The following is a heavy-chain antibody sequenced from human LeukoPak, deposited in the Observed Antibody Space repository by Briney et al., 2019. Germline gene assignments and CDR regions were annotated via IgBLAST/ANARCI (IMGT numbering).Heavy chain of an antibody. CDR2: TRNKANSYTT. D-gene: IGHD1-26*01. Sequence: GGSLRLSCTASGFTFGDYALSWFRQAPGKGLEWVGRTRNKANSYTTEYAASVKGRFTISRDDSKNSLYLQMNSLKTEDTAVYYCARELLRDDAFDIWGQGTMVTVSS. CDR3: ARELLRDDAFDI. J-gene: IGHJ3*02. V-gene: IGHV3-72*01. CDR1: GFTFGDYA.